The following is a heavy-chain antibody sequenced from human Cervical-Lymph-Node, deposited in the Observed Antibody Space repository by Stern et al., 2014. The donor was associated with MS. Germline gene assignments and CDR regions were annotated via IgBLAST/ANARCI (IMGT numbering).Heavy chain of an antibody. Sequence: MQLVESGAVLKKPGASMKVSCKASGYTFISHGISWVRQAPGQGLEGMGWISPYNGNSNYAQKFQDRVTMTTDTSTNTAYLELRGLRSDDTAMYYCSRSASDAFDIWGQGTMVTVSS. J-gene: IGHJ3*02. D-gene: IGHD3-16*01. V-gene: IGHV1-18*01. CDR3: SRSASDAFDI. CDR2: ISPYNGNS. CDR1: GYTFISHG.